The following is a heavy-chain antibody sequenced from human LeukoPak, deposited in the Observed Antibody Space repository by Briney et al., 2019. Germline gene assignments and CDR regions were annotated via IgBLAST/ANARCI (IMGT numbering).Heavy chain of an antibody. CDR1: GFTFSSYE. V-gene: IGHV3-48*03. CDR2: ISSSGSTI. CDR3: ARDVIAAAGTVY. Sequence: PGGSLRLSWAASGFTFSSYEMNWVRQAPGKGLEWVSYISSSGSTIYYADSVKGRFTISRDNAKNSLYLQMNSLRAEDTAVYYCARDVIAAAGTVYWGQGTLVTVSS. J-gene: IGHJ4*02. D-gene: IGHD6-13*01.